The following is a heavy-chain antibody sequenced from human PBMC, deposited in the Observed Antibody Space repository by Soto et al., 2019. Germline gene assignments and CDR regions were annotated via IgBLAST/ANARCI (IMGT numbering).Heavy chain of an antibody. CDR1: GFTFSSFA. J-gene: IGHJ4*02. Sequence: EVQLLESGGGLVQPGGSLRLSCAASGFTFSSFAMSWVRQAPGKGLEWVSAISGSGGSTYYADSVKGRFTISRDNSKNTLYLQMNSLRAEDTAVYYCAKVCSGGSCYGEFDYWGQGTLVTVSS. CDR3: AKVCSGGSCYGEFDY. V-gene: IGHV3-23*01. D-gene: IGHD2-15*01. CDR2: ISGSGGST.